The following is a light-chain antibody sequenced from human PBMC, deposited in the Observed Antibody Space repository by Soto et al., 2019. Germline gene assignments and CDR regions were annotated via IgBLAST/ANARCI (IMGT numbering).Light chain of an antibody. CDR1: QSISTY. J-gene: IGKJ5*01. CDR3: QQSYSYPIT. V-gene: IGKV1-8*01. CDR2: AAS. Sequence: IQMTKYRSSPSASVGYRFTITCLASQSISTYLHWYQQKPGKAPNLLIYAASTLQSGVPSRFSGSGSGTDFTLTISCLQSEDFATYQCQQSYSYPITFGQGTRLEIK.